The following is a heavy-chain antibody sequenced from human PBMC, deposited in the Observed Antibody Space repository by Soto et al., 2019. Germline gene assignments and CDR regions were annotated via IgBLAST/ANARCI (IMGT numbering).Heavy chain of an antibody. V-gene: IGHV3-66*01. Sequence: GGSLRLSCAASGFTVISNYMSWVRQAPWKGLEWVSVIYSGGSTYYADSVKGRFTISRDNSKNTLYLQMNSLRAEDTAVYYCARDRYSGYDLGYWGQGTLVTVSS. CDR2: IYSGGST. D-gene: IGHD5-12*01. J-gene: IGHJ4*02. CDR1: GFTVISNY. CDR3: ARDRYSGYDLGY.